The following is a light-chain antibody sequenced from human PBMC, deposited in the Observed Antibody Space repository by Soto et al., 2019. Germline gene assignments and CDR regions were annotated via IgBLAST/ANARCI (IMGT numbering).Light chain of an antibody. J-gene: IGKJ4*01. Sequence: EIVLTQSPGTLPLSASDGVSLSCRARQTVPNHYLAWYQQKPDQAPRLRIFGASNRATGIPDRFDGSGSVTDFTLSISRLEPEDFAVYYCQQYGASPLTLGGGARLEVK. CDR3: QQYGASPLT. CDR1: QTVPNHY. CDR2: GAS. V-gene: IGKV3-20*01.